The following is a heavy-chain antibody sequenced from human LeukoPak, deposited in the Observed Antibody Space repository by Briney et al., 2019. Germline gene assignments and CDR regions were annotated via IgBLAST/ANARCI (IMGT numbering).Heavy chain of an antibody. CDR3: ARNRAVPHYYYGMDV. CDR2: IYTSGTS. V-gene: IGHV4-4*07. J-gene: IGHJ6*02. D-gene: IGHD1/OR15-1a*01. Sequence: SETLSLTCTVSGASIGLYYWSWIRQPARKGLEWIGRIYTSGTSNYSSSLKSRVTMSLDLSKNQLSLKLNSVTAADPGVYYSARNRAVPHYYYGMDVWGQGTTVTVSS. CDR1: GASIGLYY.